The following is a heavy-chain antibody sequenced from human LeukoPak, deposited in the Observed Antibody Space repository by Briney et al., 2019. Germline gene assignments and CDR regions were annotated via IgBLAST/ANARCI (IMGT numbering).Heavy chain of an antibody. CDR3: ARVARRGMIPSNWFDP. J-gene: IGHJ5*02. CDR2: IYSGGST. CDR1: GFTVSSNY. D-gene: IGHD3-22*01. Sequence: PGGSVTLSCAASGFTVSSNYMSWVRQARGKGLEWVSFIYSGGSTYYADSVKGRFTISRGNSKNTLYLQMNSLRAEDTAVYYCARVARRGMIPSNWFDPSGQGTLVTASS. V-gene: IGHV3-53*01.